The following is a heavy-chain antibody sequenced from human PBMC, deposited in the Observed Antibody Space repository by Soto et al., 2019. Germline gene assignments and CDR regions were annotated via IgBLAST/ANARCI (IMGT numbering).Heavy chain of an antibody. CDR3: AREPSVVGDWFDP. Sequence: PGGSLRLSCAASGFTFSANWMSWVRQAPGKGLEWVATIKQDGTEKYYVDSVKGRFTISRDNAKTSLYLQMSSLRVEDTAIYYCAREPSVVGDWFDPWGQGNLVTVSS. V-gene: IGHV3-7*01. CDR1: GFTFSANW. CDR2: IKQDGTEK. D-gene: IGHD2-2*01. J-gene: IGHJ5*02.